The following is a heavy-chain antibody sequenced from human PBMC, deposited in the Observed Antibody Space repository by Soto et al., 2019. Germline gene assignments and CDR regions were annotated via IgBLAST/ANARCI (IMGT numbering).Heavy chain of an antibody. D-gene: IGHD6-19*01. CDR3: ASTIAVVGDYFDY. Sequence: GGSLRLSCAASGFTFSSYAMHWVRQAPGKGLEWVAVISYDGSNKYYADSVKGRFTISRDNSKNTLYLQMNSLRAEDTAVYYCASTIAVVGDYFDYWGQGTLVTVSS. V-gene: IGHV3-30-3*01. J-gene: IGHJ4*02. CDR2: ISYDGSNK. CDR1: GFTFSSYA.